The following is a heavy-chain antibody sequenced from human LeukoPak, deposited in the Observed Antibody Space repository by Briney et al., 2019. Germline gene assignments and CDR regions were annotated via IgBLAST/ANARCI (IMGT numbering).Heavy chain of an antibody. Sequence: PSQTLSLTCTVPGGSVSSGRYYWSWLRQHPGKGLEWIGYIDYRGNTHYNPSLESRVTISVDTSRNQFSLKVRSVTAADTAVYYCARGQIRGLGGNLGDWGQGTLVTVSS. CDR1: GGSVSSGRYY. CDR3: ARGQIRGLGGNLGD. V-gene: IGHV4-31*03. CDR2: IDYRGNT. J-gene: IGHJ4*02. D-gene: IGHD3-16*01.